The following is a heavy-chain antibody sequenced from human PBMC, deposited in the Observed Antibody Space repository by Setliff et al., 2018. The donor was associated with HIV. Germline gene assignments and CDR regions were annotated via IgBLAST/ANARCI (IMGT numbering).Heavy chain of an antibody. V-gene: IGHV4-34*01. J-gene: IGHJ4*02. CDR3: TIPASSLAPN. CDR2: IRSSGDT. CDR1: GGSFSGYY. Sequence: SETLSLTCAVYGGSFSGYYWSWARQSPGKGLEWIASIRSSGDTYYNPSLQSRVIISVDTSNNQISLKLTSVTAADTAVYYCTIPASSLAPNWGRGTQVTVSS.